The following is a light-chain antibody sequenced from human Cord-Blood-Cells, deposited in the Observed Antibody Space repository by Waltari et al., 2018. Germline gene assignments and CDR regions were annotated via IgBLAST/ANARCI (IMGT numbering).Light chain of an antibody. CDR3: SSYAGSNKLVV. Sequence: QSALTQPPSASGSPGQSVTIPCPGPSIDVGGYNYVSWYQQHPGKAPKLMIYEVSKRPSGVPDRFSGSKSGNTASLTVSGLQAEDEADYYCSSYAGSNKLVVFGGGTKLTVL. CDR1: SIDVGGYNY. CDR2: EVS. V-gene: IGLV2-8*01. J-gene: IGLJ2*01.